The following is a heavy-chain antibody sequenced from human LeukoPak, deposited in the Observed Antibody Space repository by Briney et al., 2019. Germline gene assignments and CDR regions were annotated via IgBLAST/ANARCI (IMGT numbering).Heavy chain of an antibody. CDR1: GFTFSSYA. V-gene: IGHV3-23*01. Sequence: GGSLRLSCAASGFTFSSYAMSWVRQAPGKGLEWVSAISGSGGSTYYADSVKGRFTIPRDNSKNTLYLQMNSLRAEDTAVYCCAKVLGGAVVTAIPDAFDIWGQGTMVTVSS. J-gene: IGHJ3*02. D-gene: IGHD2-21*02. CDR2: ISGSGGST. CDR3: AKVLGGAVVTAIPDAFDI.